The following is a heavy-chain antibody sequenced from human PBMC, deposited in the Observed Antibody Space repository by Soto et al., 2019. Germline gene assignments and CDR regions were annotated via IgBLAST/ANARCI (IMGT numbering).Heavy chain of an antibody. J-gene: IGHJ3*02. Sequence: EVQLVESGGGLVKPGGSLRLSCAASGFTFSSYSMNWVRQAPGKGLEWVSSISSSSSYIYYADSVKGRFTISRDNAKNSLYLQMNSLRAEDTAVYHCARAQVEMATISAFDIWGQGTMVTVSS. CDR3: ARAQVEMATISAFDI. V-gene: IGHV3-21*01. D-gene: IGHD5-12*01. CDR1: GFTFSSYS. CDR2: ISSSSSYI.